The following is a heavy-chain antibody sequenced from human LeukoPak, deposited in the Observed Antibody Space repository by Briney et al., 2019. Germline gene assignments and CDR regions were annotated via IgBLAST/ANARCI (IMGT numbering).Heavy chain of an antibody. CDR3: ASTNSGTYNWFDP. V-gene: IGHV1-69*01. J-gene: IGHJ5*02. D-gene: IGHD1-26*01. CDR1: GGTFSNYA. CDR2: IIPIFGTA. Sequence: SVKVSCKASGGTFSNYAISWVRQAPGQGLEWMGGIIPIFGTANYAQKFQGRVTVTADESTSTAYMELSSLRSEDTAVYYCASTNSGTYNWFDPWGQGTLVTVSS.